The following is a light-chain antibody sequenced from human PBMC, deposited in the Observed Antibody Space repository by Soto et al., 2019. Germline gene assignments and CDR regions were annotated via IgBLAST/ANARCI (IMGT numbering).Light chain of an antibody. CDR1: QSVTNF. J-gene: IGKJ1*01. CDR3: QQRYRWPET. V-gene: IGKV3-11*01. Sequence: EIVLTQSPGTLSLSPGERATPSCRASQSVTNFLAWYQQKPGQSPSLLIYNASHRATGIPARFSGSGSGTDLTLTISSLEPEDFAVYYCQQRYRWPETFGQGTKVDIK. CDR2: NAS.